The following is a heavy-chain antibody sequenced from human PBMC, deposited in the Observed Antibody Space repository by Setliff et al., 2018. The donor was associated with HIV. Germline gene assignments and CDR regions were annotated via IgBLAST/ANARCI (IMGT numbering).Heavy chain of an antibody. V-gene: IGHV4-61*02. CDR2: IYTSGST. Sequence: SETLSLTCTVSGGSISSGSYYWSWVRQPAGKGLEWIGRIYTSGSTNYNPSLKSRVTISLDTSKNQFSLKLSSVTAADTAVYYCARENGRTNYYYYYGMDVWGQGTKVTVSS. J-gene: IGHJ6*02. CDR3: ARENGRTNYYYYYGMDV. CDR1: GGSISSGSYY.